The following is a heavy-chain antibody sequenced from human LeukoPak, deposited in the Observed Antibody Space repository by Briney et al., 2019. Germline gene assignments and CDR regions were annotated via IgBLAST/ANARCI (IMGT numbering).Heavy chain of an antibody. V-gene: IGHV3-23*01. J-gene: IGHJ4*02. Sequence: PGGSLRLSCAASGFTFSSYAMSWVRQAPGKGLEWVSAISGSGGSTYYADSVKGRFTISRDNSKNTLYLQMNSLRAEDTAVYYCAKDSEFVYDSSGSYDYWGQGTLVTVSS. CDR1: GFTFSSYA. D-gene: IGHD3-22*01. CDR3: AKDSEFVYDSSGSYDY. CDR2: ISGSGGST.